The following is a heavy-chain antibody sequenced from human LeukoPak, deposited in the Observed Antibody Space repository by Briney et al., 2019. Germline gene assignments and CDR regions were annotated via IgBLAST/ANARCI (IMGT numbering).Heavy chain of an antibody. J-gene: IGHJ6*03. V-gene: IGHV1-8*03. CDR3: ARGVRGWNDDGYMDV. D-gene: IGHD1-1*01. CDR1: GYTFTSYD. CDR2: MNPNSGNT. Sequence: ASVKVSCKASGYTFTSYDINWVRQATGQGLEWMGWMNPNSGNTGYAQKFQGRVTITRNTSISTAYMDLSSLRSEDTAVYYCARGVRGWNDDGYMDVWGKGTTVTVSS.